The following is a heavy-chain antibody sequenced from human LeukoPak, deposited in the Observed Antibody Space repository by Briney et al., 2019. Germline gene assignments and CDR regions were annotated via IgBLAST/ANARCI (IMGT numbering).Heavy chain of an antibody. CDR1: GFTFSSYW. V-gene: IGHV3-7*01. Sequence: GGSLGLSCAASGFTFSSYWMSWVRQAPGKGLEWVANIKQDGSEKYYVDSVKGRFTISRDNAKNSLYLQMNSLRAEDTAVYYCATEDSSCWYGTSLWDNWSQGTLVIVPS. CDR3: ATEDSSCWYGTSLWDN. CDR2: IKQDGSEK. J-gene: IGHJ1*01. D-gene: IGHD6-19*01.